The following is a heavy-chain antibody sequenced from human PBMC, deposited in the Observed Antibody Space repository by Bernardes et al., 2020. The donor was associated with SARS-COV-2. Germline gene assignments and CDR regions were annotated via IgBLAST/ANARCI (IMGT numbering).Heavy chain of an antibody. V-gene: IGHV3-9*01. Sequence: GGSLRLSCAASGFPFDDYAMHWVRQGPGKGLEWISGLTWNGGSVLYADSVKGRFTVSRDNTKNSLYLEMHSLRVEDTAVYYCARICPRGGTWELPDSWGQGTLVTVSS. CDR2: LTWNGGSV. CDR1: GFPFDDYA. D-gene: IGHD1-26*01. CDR3: ARICPRGGTWELPDS. J-gene: IGHJ4*02.